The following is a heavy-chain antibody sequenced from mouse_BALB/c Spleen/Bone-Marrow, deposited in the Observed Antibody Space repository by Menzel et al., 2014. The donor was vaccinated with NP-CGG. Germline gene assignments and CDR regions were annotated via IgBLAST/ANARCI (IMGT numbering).Heavy chain of an antibody. CDR2: IHPSNGRT. J-gene: IGHJ4*01. D-gene: IGHD3-2*01. CDR3: ARGTARAMMDY. CDR1: GYTFTSYW. Sequence: VQLQQSGTELVKPGASVKLSCKASGYTFTSYWIHWVKQGPGQGLAWIGEIHPSNGRTNYSEKFKTKATLTVDKSSSTAHMKLSSLTSEDSAVYYCARGTARAMMDYWGQGTSVTVSS. V-gene: IGHV1S81*02.